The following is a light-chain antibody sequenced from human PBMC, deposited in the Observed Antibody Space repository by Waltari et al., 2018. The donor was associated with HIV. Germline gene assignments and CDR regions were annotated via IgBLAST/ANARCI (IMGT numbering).Light chain of an antibody. CDR1: RSNIGTNT. J-gene: IGLJ3*02. Sequence: VTISCSGTRSNIGTNTVNWYQIIPGTAPKLLIYNDNQRPSGVPDRFSGSRSGTSASLAISGLQSEDEADYYCAAWDDRLDGQGVFGGGTTLTVL. CDR3: AAWDDRLDGQGV. CDR2: NDN. V-gene: IGLV1-44*01.